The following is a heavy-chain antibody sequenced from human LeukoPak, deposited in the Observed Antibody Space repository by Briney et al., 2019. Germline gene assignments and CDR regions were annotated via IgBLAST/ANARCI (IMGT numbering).Heavy chain of an antibody. J-gene: IGHJ4*02. CDR2: INPNSGGT. CDR3: ARATGQYRPYYFDY. CDR1: GYTFTGYY. V-gene: IGHV1-2*02. D-gene: IGHD1-1*01. Sequence: ASVKVSCKASGYTFTGYYMHWVRQAPGQGLEWMGWINPNSGGTNYAQKFRGRVTMTRDTSISTAYMELSRLRSDDTAVYYCARATGQYRPYYFDYWGQGTLVTVSS.